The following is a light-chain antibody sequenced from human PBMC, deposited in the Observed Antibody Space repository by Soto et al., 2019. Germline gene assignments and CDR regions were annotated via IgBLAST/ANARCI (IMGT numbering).Light chain of an antibody. CDR3: HSYDSSLSGYV. V-gene: IGLV1-40*01. Sequence: QSVLTQPPSVSGAPGQRVTISCTGSSSNVGSGAHVCWYQQLPGTAPKLLIYADYNRPSGVPDRFSGSKSGTSASLAITGLQAEDEADYYCHSYDSSLSGYVFGTGTKVTVL. CDR2: ADY. J-gene: IGLJ1*01. CDR1: SSNVGSGAH.